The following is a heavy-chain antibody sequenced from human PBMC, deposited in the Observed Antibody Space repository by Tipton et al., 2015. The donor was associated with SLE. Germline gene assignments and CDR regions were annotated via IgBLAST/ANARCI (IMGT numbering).Heavy chain of an antibody. V-gene: IGHV3-30*04. D-gene: IGHD3-16*01. CDR3: ARELIPLYGMDV. CDR2: ISHDGSNK. Sequence: SLRLSCAASGFTFSNYAMHWVRQAPGKGLEWVAVISHDGSNKYYADSVKGRFTISRDNSKNTLYLQMNSLRTEGSAVYYCARELIPLYGMDVWGQGTTVTVSS. CDR1: GFTFSNYA. J-gene: IGHJ6*02.